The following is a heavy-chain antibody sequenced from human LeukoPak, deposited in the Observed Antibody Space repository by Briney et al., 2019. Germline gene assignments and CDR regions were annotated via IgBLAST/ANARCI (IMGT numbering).Heavy chain of an antibody. V-gene: IGHV1-2*02. CDR1: GYTFTSYY. Sequence: ASVKVSCKASGYTFTSYYMHWVRQAPGQGLEWMGWINPNSGGTNYAQKFQGRVTMTRDTSISTAYMELSRLRSDDTAVYYCARHLLAYYDSSGSGDWGQRTLVTVSS. J-gene: IGHJ4*02. CDR2: INPNSGGT. D-gene: IGHD3-22*01. CDR3: ARHLLAYYDSSGSGD.